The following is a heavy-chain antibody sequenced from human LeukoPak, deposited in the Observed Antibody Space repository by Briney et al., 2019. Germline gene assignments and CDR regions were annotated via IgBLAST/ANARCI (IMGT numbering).Heavy chain of an antibody. J-gene: IGHJ4*02. CDR3: ATRGYCSGGSCYDQYYFDY. CDR2: FDPEDGET. D-gene: IGHD2-15*01. V-gene: IGHV1-24*01. Sequence: ASVKVSCKVSGYTLTELSMHWVRQAPGKGLEWMGGFDPEDGETIYAQKFQGRVTMTEDTSTDTVYMELSSLRSEDTAVYYCATRGYCSGGSCYDQYYFDYWGQGTLVTVSS. CDR1: GYTLTELS.